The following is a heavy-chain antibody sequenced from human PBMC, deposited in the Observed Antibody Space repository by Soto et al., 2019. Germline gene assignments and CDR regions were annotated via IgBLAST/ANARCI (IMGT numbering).Heavy chain of an antibody. CDR1: GYTFTSYG. J-gene: IGHJ5*02. D-gene: IGHD3-9*01. V-gene: IGHV1-18*01. Sequence: GASVKVSCKASGYTFTSYGISWVRQAPGQGLEWMGWISAYNGNTNYAQKLQGRVTMTTDTSTSTAYMELRSLRSDDTAVYYCARVGINYDILTGYYQGTGPDPWGQGTLVTVS. CDR3: ARVGINYDILTGYYQGTGPDP. CDR2: ISAYNGNT.